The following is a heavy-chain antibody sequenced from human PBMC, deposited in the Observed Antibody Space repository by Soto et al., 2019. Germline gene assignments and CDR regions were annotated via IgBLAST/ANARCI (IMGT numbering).Heavy chain of an antibody. D-gene: IGHD3-22*01. CDR2: IRSKTSGETR. CDR1: GFPFSKAW. Sequence: GGSLRLSCAASGFPFSKAWMTWVRQAPATGLEWVGRIRSKTSGETREYAAPEKGRFTISRDDSKNMLYLDMNSLKIEDTGVYYCTTDGFTGIVGIWGQGTMVTVSS. J-gene: IGHJ3*02. CDR3: TTDGFTGIVGI. V-gene: IGHV3-15*01.